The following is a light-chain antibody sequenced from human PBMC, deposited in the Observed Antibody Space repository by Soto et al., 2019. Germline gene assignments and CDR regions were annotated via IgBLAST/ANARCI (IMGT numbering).Light chain of an antibody. CDR3: QSYDSSLSGSV. Sequence: HSVLTQPPSVSGAPGQRVTISCTGSSSNIGAGYDVHWYQQLPGTAPKLLIYGNDNRPSGVPDRFSGSKSGTSASLAITGLQADDEGDYYCQSYDSSLSGSVFGGGTKLTVL. CDR1: SSNIGAGYD. V-gene: IGLV1-40*01. CDR2: GND. J-gene: IGLJ2*01.